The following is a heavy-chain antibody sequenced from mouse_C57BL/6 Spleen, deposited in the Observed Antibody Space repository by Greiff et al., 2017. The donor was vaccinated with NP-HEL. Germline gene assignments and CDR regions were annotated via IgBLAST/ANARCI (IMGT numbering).Heavy chain of an antibody. J-gene: IGHJ2*01. D-gene: IGHD3-2*02. V-gene: IGHV1-64*01. CDR1: GYTFTSYW. CDR2: IHPNSGST. Sequence: QVQLQQPGAELVKPGASVKLSCKASGYTFTSYWMHWVKQRPGQGLEWIGMIHPNSGSTNYNEKFKSKATLTVDKSSSTAYMQRSSLTSEDSAVYYCAREGQLRLREVDYWGQGTTLTVSS. CDR3: AREGQLRLREVDY.